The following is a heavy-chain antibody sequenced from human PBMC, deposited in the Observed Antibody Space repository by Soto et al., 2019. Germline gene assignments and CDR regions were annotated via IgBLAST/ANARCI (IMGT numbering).Heavy chain of an antibody. CDR2: INHSGST. CDR3: ARGSIGSLGEQAARTKTWLDP. V-gene: IGHV4-34*01. J-gene: IGHJ5*02. Sequence: SETLSLTCAVYGGSFSGYYWSWIRQPPGKGLEWIGEINHSGSTNYNPSLKSRVTISVDTSKNQFSLKLSSVTAADTAVYYCARGSIGSLGEQAARTKTWLDPWGQGTLVTVSS. CDR1: GGSFSGYY. D-gene: IGHD3-10*01.